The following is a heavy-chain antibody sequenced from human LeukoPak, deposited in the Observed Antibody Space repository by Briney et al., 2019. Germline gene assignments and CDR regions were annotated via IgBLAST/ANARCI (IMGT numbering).Heavy chain of an antibody. V-gene: IGHV4-34*01. J-gene: IGHJ3*02. CDR2: INHSGST. CDR1: GGSFSGYY. Sequence: PSETLSLTCAVSGGSFSGYYWSWIRQPPGKGLEWIGEINHSGSTNYNPSLKSRVTISVDTSKNQFSLKLSSVTAADTAVYYCARGRKITFGGARHTRKGAFDIWGQGTMVTVSS. CDR3: ARGRKITFGGARHTRKGAFDI. D-gene: IGHD3-16*01.